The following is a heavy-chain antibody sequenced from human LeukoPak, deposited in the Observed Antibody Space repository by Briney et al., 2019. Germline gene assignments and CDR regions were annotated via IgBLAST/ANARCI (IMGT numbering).Heavy chain of an antibody. D-gene: IGHD5-12*01. CDR2: IYYSGST. J-gene: IGHJ3*02. CDR3: ARQLVADAFDI. V-gene: IGHV4-61*08. Sequence: SETLSLTCTVSGGSISSGGYHWNWIRQHPGKGLEWIGYIYYSGSTNYNSSLKSRVTISVDTSKNQFSLKLSSVTAADTAVYYCARQLVADAFDIWGQGTMVTVSS. CDR1: GGSISSGGYH.